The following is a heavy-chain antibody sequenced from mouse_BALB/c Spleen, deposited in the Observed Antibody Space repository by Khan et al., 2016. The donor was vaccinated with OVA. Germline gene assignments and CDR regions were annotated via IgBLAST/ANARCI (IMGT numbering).Heavy chain of an antibody. CDR3: ARSSYGTFGY. CDR2: ISSDGDYT. D-gene: IGHD2-10*01. J-gene: IGHJ3*02. CDR1: GFTFSTYA. Sequence: EVQRVESGGGLVKPGGSLKLSCEVSGFTFSTYAMSWVRQNSEKRLEWVASISSDGDYTFYLDSVKGRFTISRDNAKNTLYLELSSLRSDDTAMFYCARSSYGTFGYWGQGTLVTVSA. V-gene: IGHV5-9-3*01.